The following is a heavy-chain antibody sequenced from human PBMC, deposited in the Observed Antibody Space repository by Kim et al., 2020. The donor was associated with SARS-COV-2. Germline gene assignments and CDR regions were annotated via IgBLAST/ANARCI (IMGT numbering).Heavy chain of an antibody. V-gene: IGHV3-30-3*01. D-gene: IGHD6-6*01. CDR2: ISYDGSNK. CDR1: GFTFSSYA. CDR3: ARSSSNFPFDY. J-gene: IGHJ4*02. Sequence: GGSLRLSCAASGFTFSSYAMHWVRQAPGKGLEWVAVISYDGSNKYYADSVKGRFTISRDNSKNTLYLQMNSLRAEDTAVYYCARSSSNFPFDYWGQGTLVTVSS.